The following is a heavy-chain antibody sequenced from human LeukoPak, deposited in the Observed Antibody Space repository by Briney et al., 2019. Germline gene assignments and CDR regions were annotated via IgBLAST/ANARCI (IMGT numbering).Heavy chain of an antibody. CDR3: ARDRELGS. CDR1: GGSISSSNW. CDR2: IYHSGST. D-gene: IGHD3-10*01. J-gene: IGHJ5*02. V-gene: IGHV4-4*02. Sequence: SETLSLTCAVSGGSISSSNWWSWVRQPPGKGLEWIGEIYHSGSTNYNPSLKSRVTISVDESKNQFSLRLTSVTAADTAVYYCARDRELGSWGQGILVTVSS.